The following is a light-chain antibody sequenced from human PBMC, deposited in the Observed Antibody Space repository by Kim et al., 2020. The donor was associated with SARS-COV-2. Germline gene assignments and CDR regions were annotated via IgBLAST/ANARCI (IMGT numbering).Light chain of an antibody. V-gene: IGLV3-19*01. Sequence: GHTVRNKSQGDSIKSNYASVHQQKPRQAPTLVNYGKNNRPSGIPDRFSGSRSGNTASLTITEAQEEDEADYYCISRDSSGKHLGVFGTGTKVTVL. CDR3: ISRDSSGKHLGV. J-gene: IGLJ1*01. CDR2: GKN. CDR1: SIKSNY.